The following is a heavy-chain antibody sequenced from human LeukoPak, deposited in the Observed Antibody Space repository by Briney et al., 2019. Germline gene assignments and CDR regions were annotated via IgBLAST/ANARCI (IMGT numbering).Heavy chain of an antibody. Sequence: SETLSLTCTVSGGSFSSYYWSWIRQPAGKGLEWIGRIYTSGSTNYNPSLKSRVTMSVGTSKNQFSLKLSSVTAADTAVYYCARWTIDSRYNWFDPWGQGTLVTVPS. V-gene: IGHV4-4*07. CDR2: IYTSGST. CDR3: ARWTIDSRYNWFDP. CDR1: GGSFSSYY. J-gene: IGHJ5*02. D-gene: IGHD3/OR15-3a*01.